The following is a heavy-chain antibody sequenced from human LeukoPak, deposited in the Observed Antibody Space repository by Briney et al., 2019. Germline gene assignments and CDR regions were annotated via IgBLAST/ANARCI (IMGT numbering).Heavy chain of an antibody. J-gene: IGHJ5*02. CDR3: ARVDGPYSSSWRWFDP. V-gene: IGHV4-34*01. CDR2: INHSGST. Sequence: SETLSLTCAVYGGSFSGYYWSWIRQPPGKGLEWIGEINHSGSTNYNPSLKSRVTISVDTSKNQFSLKLSSVTAADTAVYYCARVDGPYSSSWRWFDPWGQGTLVTVSS. CDR1: GGSFSGYY. D-gene: IGHD6-13*01.